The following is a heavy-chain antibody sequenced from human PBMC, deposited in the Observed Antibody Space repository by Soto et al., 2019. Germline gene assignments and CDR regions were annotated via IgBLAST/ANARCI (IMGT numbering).Heavy chain of an antibody. J-gene: IGHJ4*02. CDR2: ISYDGSNK. D-gene: IGHD2-15*01. CDR1: GFTFSSYG. V-gene: IGHV3-30*18. Sequence: QVQLVESGGGVVQPGRSLRLSCAASGFTFSSYGMHWVRQAPGKGLEWVAVISYDGSNKYYADSVKGRFTISRDNSKNTLYLQMNSLRAEDTAVYYCAKEGKRYCSGGSCYSPFDYWGQGTLVTVSS. CDR3: AKEGKRYCSGGSCYSPFDY.